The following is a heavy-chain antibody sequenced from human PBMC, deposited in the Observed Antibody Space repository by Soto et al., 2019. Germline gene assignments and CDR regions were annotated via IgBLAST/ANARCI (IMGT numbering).Heavy chain of an antibody. CDR3: AKDLFPYYDIYGEVDV. J-gene: IGHJ6*04. D-gene: IGHD3-9*01. CDR2: ISYDGSNK. Sequence: GGSLRLSCAASGFTFSSYGMHWVRQAPGKGLEWVAVISYDGSNKYYADSVKGRFTISRDNSKNTLYLQMNSLRAEDTAVYYCAKDLFPYYDIYGEVDVWGKGTTVTVSS. V-gene: IGHV3-30*18. CDR1: GFTFSSYG.